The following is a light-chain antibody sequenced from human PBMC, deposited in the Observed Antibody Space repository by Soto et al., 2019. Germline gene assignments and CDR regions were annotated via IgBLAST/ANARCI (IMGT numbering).Light chain of an antibody. Sequence: ANQMTQSPSSLSASLGDTVTINCRASQPIRSSLVWYQQKSGRAPNLLISDASSLHSGVPSRFSGSGFGTHFNLTISGLQSEDFGTYYCLQDATYPWRFGQGTRVDVK. V-gene: IGKV1-6*01. J-gene: IGKJ1*01. CDR2: DAS. CDR1: QPIRSS. CDR3: LQDATYPWR.